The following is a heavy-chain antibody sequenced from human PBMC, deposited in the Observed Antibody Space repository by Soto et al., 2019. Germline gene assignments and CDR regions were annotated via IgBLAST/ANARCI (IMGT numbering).Heavy chain of an antibody. D-gene: IGHD2-21*02. Sequence: EVRLLESGGGLVQPGGSLRLSCAASGFSVSRYAMMWVRQPPGKGQEWVAGMTGSGGDIRYADPVKGRFTISKDNSKNTLYLQMNSLRAEDTAIYYCAKDAVYGDGLWLAGNWGQGTLVTVSS. CDR2: MTGSGGDI. CDR1: GFSVSRYA. V-gene: IGHV3-23*01. CDR3: AKDAVYGDGLWLAGN. J-gene: IGHJ4*02.